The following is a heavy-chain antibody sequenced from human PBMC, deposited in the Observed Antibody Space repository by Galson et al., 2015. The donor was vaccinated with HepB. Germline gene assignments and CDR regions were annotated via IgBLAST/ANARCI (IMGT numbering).Heavy chain of an antibody. D-gene: IGHD1-26*01. V-gene: IGHV6-1*01. CDR3: ARDVGKQPPRAVGTNWFDP. CDR1: GDSVSSNSAA. CDR2: TYYRSKWYN. Sequence: CAISGDSVSSNSAAWNWIRQSPSRGLEWLGRTYYRSKWYNDYVVSMKSRITINPDTSKNQFSLQLNSMTPEDTAVYYCARDVGKQPPRAVGTNWFDPWGQGTLVTVSS. J-gene: IGHJ5*02.